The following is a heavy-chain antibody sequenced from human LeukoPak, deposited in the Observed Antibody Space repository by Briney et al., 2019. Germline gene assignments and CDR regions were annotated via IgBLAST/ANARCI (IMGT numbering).Heavy chain of an antibody. CDR3: ARFRYASTWPYGVDV. CDR2: ISSSSSYI. Sequence: GGFLRLSCAASGFTFSSYSMNWVRQAPGKGLEWVSSISSSSSYIYYADSVKGRFTISRDNAKSSLYLQMNSLRAEDTAVYYCARFRYASTWPYGVDVWGQGTTVTVSS. CDR1: GFTFSSYS. V-gene: IGHV3-21*04. D-gene: IGHD6-13*01. J-gene: IGHJ6*02.